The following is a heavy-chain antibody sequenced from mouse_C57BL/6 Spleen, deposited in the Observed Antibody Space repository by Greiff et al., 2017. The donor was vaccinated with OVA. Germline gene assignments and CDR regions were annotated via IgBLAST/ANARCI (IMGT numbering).Heavy chain of an antibody. CDR3: ARAAIYYGNPWFAY. V-gene: IGHV1-61*01. CDR2: IYPSDSET. Sequence: QVQLQQPGAELVRPGSSVKLSCKASGYTFTSYWMDWVKQRPGQGLEWIGNIYPSDSETHYNQKFKDKATLTVDKSSSTAYMQLSSLTSEDSAVYYYARAAIYYGNPWFAYWGQGTLVTVSA. CDR1: GYTFTSYW. J-gene: IGHJ3*01. D-gene: IGHD2-1*01.